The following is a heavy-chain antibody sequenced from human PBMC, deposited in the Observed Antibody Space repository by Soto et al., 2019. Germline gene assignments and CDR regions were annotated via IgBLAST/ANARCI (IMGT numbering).Heavy chain of an antibody. CDR2: IFHGGST. J-gene: IGHJ5*02. V-gene: IGHV4-30-2*01. D-gene: IGHD2-2*01. CDR1: GAPTTWGDYS. CDR3: ARGRVVVPAAVMFNCLDP. Sequence: SETLSLTCAISGAPTTWGDYSWNWIRQPPGKGLEWIGYIFHGGSTYYNPSLRSRVTISVDRSRAQFSLKMSSVTAADTAVYYCARGRVVVPAAVMFNCLDPWGQGALVTVSS.